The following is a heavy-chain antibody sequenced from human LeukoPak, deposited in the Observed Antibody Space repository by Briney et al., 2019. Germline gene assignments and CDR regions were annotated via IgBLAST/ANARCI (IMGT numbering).Heavy chain of an antibody. Sequence: GGSLRLSCAASGFTFSSYGMSWVRQAPGKGLEWVSAISGSGGSTYYADSVKGRFTISRDNSKNTLYLQMNSLRDDDMALYYCARGNSGSYSQDWFDPWGQGTLVTVSS. CDR1: GFTFSSYG. J-gene: IGHJ5*02. V-gene: IGHV3-23*01. CDR3: ARGNSGSYSQDWFDP. CDR2: ISGSGGST. D-gene: IGHD1-26*01.